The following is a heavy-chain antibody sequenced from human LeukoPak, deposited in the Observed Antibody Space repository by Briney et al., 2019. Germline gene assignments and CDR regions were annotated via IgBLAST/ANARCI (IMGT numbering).Heavy chain of an antibody. Sequence: GGSLRLSCVASGFTFRNYGIHWVRQAPGKGLEWVAFIRNDESKNYYADSVKGRFTISRDNSKNTLYLQMNSLRAEDTAVYYCAKDYYYDSSGYTDYWGQGTLVTVSS. V-gene: IGHV3-30*02. CDR2: IRNDESKN. J-gene: IGHJ4*02. CDR1: GFTFRNYG. CDR3: AKDYYYDSSGYTDY. D-gene: IGHD3-22*01.